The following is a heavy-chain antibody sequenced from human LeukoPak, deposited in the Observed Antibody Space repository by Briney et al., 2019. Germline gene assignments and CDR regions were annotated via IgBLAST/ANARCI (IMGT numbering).Heavy chain of an antibody. J-gene: IGHJ4*02. V-gene: IGHV4-39*07. CDR3: TRDKERQLWIDY. CDR1: GGSISSSNYY. Sequence: SQTPSLTCTVSGGSISSSNYYWGWIRQPPGKGLEWLASISYRGSAFYNPSLRSRVTISVDTSKSRFSLKLTSVTAADTAVYYCTRDKERQLWIDYWGQGTLVTVSS. D-gene: IGHD5-18*01. CDR2: ISYRGSA.